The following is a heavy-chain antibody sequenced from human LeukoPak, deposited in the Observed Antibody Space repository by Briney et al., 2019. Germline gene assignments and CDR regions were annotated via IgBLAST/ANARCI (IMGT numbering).Heavy chain of an antibody. CDR3: ARDLTPPLYGSGSYSLKSPEGY. Sequence: GASVKVSCKASGGTFSSYAISWVRQAPGQGLEWMGGIIPIFGTANYAQKFQGRVTITADESTSTAYMELSSLRAEDTALYYCARDLTPPLYGSGSYSLKSPEGYWGQGTLVTVSS. D-gene: IGHD3-10*01. CDR1: GGTFSSYA. J-gene: IGHJ4*02. V-gene: IGHV1-69*13. CDR2: IIPIFGTA.